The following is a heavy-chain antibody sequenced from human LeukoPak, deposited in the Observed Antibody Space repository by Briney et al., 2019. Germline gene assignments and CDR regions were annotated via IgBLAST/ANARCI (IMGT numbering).Heavy chain of an antibody. CDR2: ISSSSSYI. V-gene: IGHV3-21*01. CDR3: ARVTYYYDSSHYGMDV. CDR1: GFTFSSYS. D-gene: IGHD3-22*01. J-gene: IGHJ6*02. Sequence: GGSLRLSCAASGFTFSSYSMNWVRQAPGKGLEWVSSISSSSSYIYYADSVKGRFTISRDNAKNSLYLQMNSLRAEDTAVYYCARVTYYYDSSHYGMDVWGRGTTVTVSS.